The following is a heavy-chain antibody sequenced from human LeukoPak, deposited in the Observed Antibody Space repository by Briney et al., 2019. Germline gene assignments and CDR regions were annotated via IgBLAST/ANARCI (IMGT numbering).Heavy chain of an antibody. J-gene: IGHJ4*02. V-gene: IGHV1-2*02. CDR2: INPNSGGT. CDR3: ASEEVGPRQHLTYFDY. Sequence: ASVKVSCKASGYTFSDYYMHWVRQAPGQGLEWMGWINPNSGGTNYAQKFQGRVTMTRDTSISTAYMELSRLTSDDTAVYYCASEEVGPRQHLTYFDYWGQGTLVTVSS. D-gene: IGHD6-13*01. CDR1: GYTFSDYY.